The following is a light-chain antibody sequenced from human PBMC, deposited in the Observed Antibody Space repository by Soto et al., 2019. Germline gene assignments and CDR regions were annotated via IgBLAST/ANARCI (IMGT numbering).Light chain of an antibody. V-gene: IGLV1-44*01. CDR3: AAWDDSLNGV. CDR2: SNN. CDR1: SSNIGSNT. Sequence: QSVLTQPPSASGTPGQRVTISCSGSSSNIGSNTVNWYQQLPGTAPKLLIYSNNKRPSGVPDRFSGSKSGTSASLAISGLQSEDEADYYCAAWDDSLNGVFGGGTQLTVL. J-gene: IGLJ2*01.